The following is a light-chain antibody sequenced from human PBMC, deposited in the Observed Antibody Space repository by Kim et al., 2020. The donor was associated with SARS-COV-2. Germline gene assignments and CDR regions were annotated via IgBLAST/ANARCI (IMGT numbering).Light chain of an antibody. CDR3: QSYDSSLSGFV. CDR2: GDI. CDR1: HSNIGAGYD. J-gene: IGLJ1*01. V-gene: IGLV1-40*01. Sequence: QSVLTQPPSVSGAPGQRVTVTCAGTHSNIGAGYDAHWYQQVPGMAPKLLIYGDINRPSGVPDRFSGSKSGSSASLVITGLQPEDEADYYCQSYDSSLSGFVFGSGTKVTVL.